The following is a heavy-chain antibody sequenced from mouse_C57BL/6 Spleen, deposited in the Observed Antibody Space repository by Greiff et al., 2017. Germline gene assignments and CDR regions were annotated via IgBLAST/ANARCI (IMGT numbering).Heavy chain of an antibody. D-gene: IGHD2-4*01. CDR2: IDPSDSYT. CDR1: GYTFTSYW. J-gene: IGHJ3*01. V-gene: IGHV1-69*01. Sequence: QVQLQQPGAELVMPGASVKLSCKASGYTFTSYWMHWVKQRPGQGLEWIGEIDPSDSYTNYNQKFKGKSTLTVDKSSSTAYMQLSSLTSEDSAVYYCARSHDYDLWFAYWGQGTLVTVAA. CDR3: ARSHDYDLWFAY.